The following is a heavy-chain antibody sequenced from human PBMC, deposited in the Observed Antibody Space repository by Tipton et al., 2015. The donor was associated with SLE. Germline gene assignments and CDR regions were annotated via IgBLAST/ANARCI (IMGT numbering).Heavy chain of an antibody. V-gene: IGHV3-30*19. CDR1: GFTFSSYG. Sequence: SGFTFSSYGMHWVRQAPGKGLEWVAVISYDGSNKYYADSVKGRFTISRDNSKNTLYLQMNSLRAEDTAVYYCARDLFDWNSSYFDYWGQGTLVTVSS. CDR2: ISYDGSNK. CDR3: ARDLFDWNSSYFDY. J-gene: IGHJ4*02. D-gene: IGHD1-7*01.